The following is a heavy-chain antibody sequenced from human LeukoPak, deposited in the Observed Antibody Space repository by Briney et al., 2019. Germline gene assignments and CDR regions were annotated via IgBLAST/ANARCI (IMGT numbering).Heavy chain of an antibody. Sequence: GGSLRLSCAASGFTFTSYSMNWVRQAPGKGLEWVSSISGSSSYIYYADSVKGRFTISRDNAKNSLYLQMNSLRADDTAVYYRARVPGDYWGQGTLVTVYS. J-gene: IGHJ4*02. CDR1: GFTFTSYS. D-gene: IGHD3-10*01. CDR2: ISGSSSYI. CDR3: ARVPGDY. V-gene: IGHV3-21*01.